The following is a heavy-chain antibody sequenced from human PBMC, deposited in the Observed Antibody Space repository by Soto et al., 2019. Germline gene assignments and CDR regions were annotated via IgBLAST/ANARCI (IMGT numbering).Heavy chain of an antibody. CDR2: IKQDGSEK. D-gene: IGHD6-13*01. CDR3: AREWGIAAAGSGYYYMDV. V-gene: IGHV3-7*01. CDR1: GFTFSSYW. Sequence: GGSRRLSCAASGFTFSSYWMSWVRQAPGKGLEWVANIKQDGSEKYYVDSVKGRFTISRDNAKNSLYLQMNSLRAEDTAVYYCAREWGIAAAGSGYYYMDVWGKGTTVTVSS. J-gene: IGHJ6*03.